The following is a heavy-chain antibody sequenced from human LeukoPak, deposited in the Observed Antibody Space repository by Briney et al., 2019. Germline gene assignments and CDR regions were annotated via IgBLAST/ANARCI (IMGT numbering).Heavy chain of an antibody. J-gene: IGHJ6*02. CDR1: GGSFSGYY. CDR2: INHSGST. CDR3: ARGRIAARRFYGMDV. V-gene: IGHV4-34*01. D-gene: IGHD6-6*01. Sequence: PSETLSLTCAVYGGSFSGYYWSWIRQPPGKGLEWIGEINHSGSTNYNPSLKSRVTISVDTSKNQFSLKLSSVTAADTAVYYCARGRIAARRFYGMDVWGQGATVTVSS.